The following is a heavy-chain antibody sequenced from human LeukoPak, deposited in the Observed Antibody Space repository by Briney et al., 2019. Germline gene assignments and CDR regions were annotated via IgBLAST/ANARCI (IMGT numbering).Heavy chain of an antibody. D-gene: IGHD5-12*01. CDR1: GFTVSNNY. Sequence: GGSLRLSCAASGFTVSNNYMSWVRQAPGKGLEWVSVIHSGGTTNYADSAQGRFTISRDNSKTTVYLHMNSLRAEDTAVYYCARDSDSGYGPFASWGQGTLVTVSS. J-gene: IGHJ4*02. CDR3: ARDSDSGYGPFAS. V-gene: IGHV3-53*01. CDR2: IHSGGTT.